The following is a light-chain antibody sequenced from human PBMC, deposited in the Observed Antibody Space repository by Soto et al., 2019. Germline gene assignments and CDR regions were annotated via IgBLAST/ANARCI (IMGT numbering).Light chain of an antibody. V-gene: IGKV3-20*01. J-gene: IGKJ1*01. CDR2: GAS. CDR1: QKIGSSY. Sequence: EIVLTQSPGTLSLSPGERATLSCRGGQKIGSSYLAWYQQKPGQAPRLLIYGASSRATGIPDRFSGSGSGTDFTLTISRLEPEDFAVYYCQQYGSSPWTFGQGTKVDIK. CDR3: QQYGSSPWT.